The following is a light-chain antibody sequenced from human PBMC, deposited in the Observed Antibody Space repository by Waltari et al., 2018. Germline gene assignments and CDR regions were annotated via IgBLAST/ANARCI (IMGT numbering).Light chain of an antibody. CDR3: QQYYSKPLT. V-gene: IGKV1-NL1*01. CDR2: AAS. J-gene: IGKJ4*01. Sequence: EIQMTQSPSSLSASFGERVTTTCRASQGIGNSLAWYQQKPGKAPKLLLYAASRLESGVPSRFSGSGSGTDYTLTIIGLQSEDVATYYCQQYYSKPLTFGGGTKVEIK. CDR1: QGIGNS.